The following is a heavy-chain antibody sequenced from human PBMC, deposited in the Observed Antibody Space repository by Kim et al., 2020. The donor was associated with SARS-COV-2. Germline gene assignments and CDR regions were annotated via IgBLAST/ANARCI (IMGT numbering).Heavy chain of an antibody. Sequence: GGSLRLSCAASGFTFSDHYMDWVRQAPGKGLEWVGRTRNKANSYTTEYAASVKGRFTISRDDSKNSLYLQMNSLKTEDTAVYYCARVVEMGYSYGFDYWGQGTLVTVSS. CDR2: TRNKANSYTT. CDR3: ARVVEMGYSYGFDY. V-gene: IGHV3-72*01. D-gene: IGHD5-18*01. CDR1: GFTFSDHY. J-gene: IGHJ4*02.